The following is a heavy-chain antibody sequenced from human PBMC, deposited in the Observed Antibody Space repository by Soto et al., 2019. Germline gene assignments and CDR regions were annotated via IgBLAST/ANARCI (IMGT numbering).Heavy chain of an antibody. V-gene: IGHV3-49*03. Sequence: GGSLRLSCTASGFTFGDYAMSWFRQAPGKGLEWVGFIRSKAYGGTTEYAASVKGRFTISRDDSKSIAYLQMNILKTEDTAVYYCTRNGYRSGWYSDYWGQGTLVTVS. CDR1: GFTFGDYA. J-gene: IGHJ4*02. CDR2: IRSKAYGGTT. D-gene: IGHD6-19*01. CDR3: TRNGYRSGWYSDY.